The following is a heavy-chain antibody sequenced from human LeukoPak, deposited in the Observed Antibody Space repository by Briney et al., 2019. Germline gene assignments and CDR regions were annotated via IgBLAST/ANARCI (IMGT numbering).Heavy chain of an antibody. CDR1: GFTFRSYA. D-gene: IGHD3/OR15-3a*01. V-gene: IGHV3-64*02. Sequence: GGSLRLSCAASGFTFRSYAMHWLRQAPGMGLEYVSAIHNNGDRTFYADSVKGRFTISRDNSKNMVYLQMGSLRPDDMAVYYCVRRDWGLSYFDFWGQGTLVTVSS. CDR3: VRRDWGLSYFDF. J-gene: IGHJ4*02. CDR2: IHNNGDRT.